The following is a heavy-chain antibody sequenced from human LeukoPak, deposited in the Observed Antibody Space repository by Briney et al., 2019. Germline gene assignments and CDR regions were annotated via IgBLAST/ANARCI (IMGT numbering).Heavy chain of an antibody. Sequence: GASVKVSCKASGGTFSSYAISWVRQAPGQGLEWMGRIIPILGIANYAQKFQGRVTITADKSTSTAYMELSSLRSEDTAVYYCAGEQQLGGNWFDPWGQGTLVTVSS. V-gene: IGHV1-69*04. J-gene: IGHJ5*02. CDR2: IIPILGIA. CDR1: GGTFSSYA. CDR3: AGEQQLGGNWFDP. D-gene: IGHD6-13*01.